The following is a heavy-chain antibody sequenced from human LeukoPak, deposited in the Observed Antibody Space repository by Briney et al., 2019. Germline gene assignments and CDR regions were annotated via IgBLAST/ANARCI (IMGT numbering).Heavy chain of an antibody. CDR2: ISWNSGSI. J-gene: IGHJ6*02. CDR1: GFTFDDYA. D-gene: IGHD3-10*01. CDR3: AKTGRFGGYGIDV. V-gene: IGHV3-9*01. Sequence: GGSLRLSCAASGFTFDDYAMHWVRQAPGKGLEWVSGISWNSGSIGYADSVKGRFTISRDNAKNSLYLQMNSLRAEDTALYYCAKTGRFGGYGIDVWGQGTTVTVSS.